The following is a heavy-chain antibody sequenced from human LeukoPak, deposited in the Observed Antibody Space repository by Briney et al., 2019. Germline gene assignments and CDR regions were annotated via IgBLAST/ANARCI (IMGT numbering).Heavy chain of an antibody. CDR1: GYTFTSYG. D-gene: IGHD6-13*01. V-gene: IGHV1-18*01. CDR2: ISAYNGDT. Sequence: GASVKVSCKASGYTFTSYGISWVRQAPGQGLEWMGWISAYNGDTNYAQKLQGRVTMTTDTSTSTAYMELRSLRSDDKAVYYCARDYGPIAAAGTEYYYYGLDVWGQGTTVTVSS. CDR3: ARDYGPIAAAGTEYYYYGLDV. J-gene: IGHJ6*02.